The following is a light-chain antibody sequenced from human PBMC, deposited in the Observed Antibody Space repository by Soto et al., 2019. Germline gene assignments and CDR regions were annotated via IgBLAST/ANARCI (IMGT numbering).Light chain of an antibody. CDR3: QQYISYPLT. J-gene: IGKJ4*01. CDR1: QSLGTW. Sequence: DIQMTQSPSTLAAFVGDRVTITCRASQSLGTWLAWYQHKVGKAPTLLIYEASALESGVPSRFSGSRSATEFTLTITSLQPDDFATYSCQQYISYPLTFGGGTKVDIK. CDR2: EAS. V-gene: IGKV1-5*03.